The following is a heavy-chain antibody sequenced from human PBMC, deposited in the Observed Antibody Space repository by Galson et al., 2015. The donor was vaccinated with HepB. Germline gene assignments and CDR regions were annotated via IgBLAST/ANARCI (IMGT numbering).Heavy chain of an antibody. J-gene: IGHJ5*02. CDR1: GFTFSSYG. Sequence: SLRLSCAASGFTFSSYGMHWVRQAPGKGLEWVAAISYDGSNKYYADSVKGRFTISRDNSKNTLYLQMNSLRAEDTAVYYCAKEGGFREQYSYDEGSRNWFDPWGQGTLVTVSS. CDR2: ISYDGSNK. D-gene: IGHD5-18*01. CDR3: AKEGGFREQYSYDEGSRNWFDP. V-gene: IGHV3-30*18.